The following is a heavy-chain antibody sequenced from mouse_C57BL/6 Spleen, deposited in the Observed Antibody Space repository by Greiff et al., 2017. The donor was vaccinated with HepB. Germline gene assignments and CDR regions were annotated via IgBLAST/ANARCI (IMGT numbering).Heavy chain of an antibody. CDR1: GYTFTGYW. CDR3: AIYYSNFKYYFDY. V-gene: IGHV1-9*01. D-gene: IGHD2-5*01. CDR2: ILPGSGST. J-gene: IGHJ2*01. Sequence: QVQLKESGAELMKPGASVKLSCKASGYTFTGYWIEWVKQRPGHGLEWIGEILPGSGSTNYNEKFKGKATFTAETSSNTAYMQLSSLTTEDSAIYYGAIYYSNFKYYFDYWGQGTTLTVSS.